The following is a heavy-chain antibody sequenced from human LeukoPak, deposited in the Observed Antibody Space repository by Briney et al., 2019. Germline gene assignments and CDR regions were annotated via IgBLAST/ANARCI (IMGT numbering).Heavy chain of an antibody. CDR3: ARDIHWAFDY. CDR2: ISSSTNRI. J-gene: IGHJ4*02. V-gene: IGHV3-48*02. D-gene: IGHD7-27*01. Sequence: GGSLRLSCAASGFTFSSYGMHWVRQAPGKGLEWVSYISSSTNRIYYADSVKGRFTISRDSARRSLFLQMNSLRDEDTAVYYCARDIHWAFDYWGQGTVVTVSS. CDR1: GFTFSSYG.